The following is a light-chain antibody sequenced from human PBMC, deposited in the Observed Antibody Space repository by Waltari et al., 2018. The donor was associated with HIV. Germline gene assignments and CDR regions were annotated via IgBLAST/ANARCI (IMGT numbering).Light chain of an antibody. CDR1: QSVRPN. J-gene: IGKJ2*01. CDR2: DAS. Sequence: EIMMTQSPATLSVSPGYTATLSCRASQSVRPNLAWYQQKPGQAPRLLFYDASTRATGVPARFSGGGSETEFTLTITSLQSEDFAVYYCQQYNNWPPAYTFGQGTKLEIK. CDR3: QQYNNWPPAYT. V-gene: IGKV3-15*01.